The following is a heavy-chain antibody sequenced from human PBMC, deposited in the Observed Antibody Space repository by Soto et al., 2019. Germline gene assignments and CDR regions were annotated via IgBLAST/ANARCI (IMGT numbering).Heavy chain of an antibody. CDR1: GGSFSGYY. V-gene: IGHV4-34*01. J-gene: IGHJ5*02. Sequence: PSETLSLTCAVYGGSFSGYYWSWIRQPPGKGLEWIGEINHSGSTNYNPSLKSRVTISVDTSKNQFSLKLSSVTAADTAVYYCARGGIAARRNWFDPWGQGTLVIVSS. D-gene: IGHD6-6*01. CDR3: ARGGIAARRNWFDP. CDR2: INHSGST.